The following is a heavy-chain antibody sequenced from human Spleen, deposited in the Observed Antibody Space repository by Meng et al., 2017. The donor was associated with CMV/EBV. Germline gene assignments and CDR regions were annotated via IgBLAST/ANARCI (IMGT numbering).Heavy chain of an antibody. CDR3: ARSIGSRYPHYGMDV. CDR1: GYTFTKYG. Sequence: ASVKVSCKASGYTFTKYGINWVRQAPGQGLEWMGWISAYNGNTSNAQKFQGRVTMTTDTHMNIAYMELRSLRSDDTAVYYCARSIGSRYPHYGMDVWGQGTTVTVSS. CDR2: ISAYNGNT. D-gene: IGHD6-6*01. J-gene: IGHJ6*02. V-gene: IGHV1-18*01.